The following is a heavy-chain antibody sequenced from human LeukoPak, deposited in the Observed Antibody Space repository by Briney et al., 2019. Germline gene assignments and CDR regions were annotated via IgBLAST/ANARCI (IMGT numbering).Heavy chain of an antibody. CDR3: ARAWNEPFYYYYMDV. CDR2: IKHSGST. D-gene: IGHD1-1*01. Sequence: PSETLSLTCAVYGGSFSGYYWSWIRQPPGKGLEWIGEIKHSGSTNYNPSLKSRVTISVDTSKNQFSLKLSSVTAADTAVYYCARAWNEPFYYYYMDVWGKGTTVTVSS. J-gene: IGHJ6*03. CDR1: GGSFSGYY. V-gene: IGHV4-34*01.